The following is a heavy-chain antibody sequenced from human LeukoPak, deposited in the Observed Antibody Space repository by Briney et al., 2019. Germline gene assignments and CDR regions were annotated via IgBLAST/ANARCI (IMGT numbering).Heavy chain of an antibody. J-gene: IGHJ3*02. V-gene: IGHV4-38-2*01. CDR3: ARQGYCNSTSCYGRAFDI. Sequence: PSETLSLTXAVSGYSISSGYYWGWIRQPPGKGLEWIGSIYHSESTYYNPSLKSRVTISVDTSKNQFSLKLSSVTAADTAVYYCARQGYCNSTSCYGRAFDIWGQGTMVTVSS. D-gene: IGHD2-2*01. CDR2: IYHSEST. CDR1: GYSISSGYY.